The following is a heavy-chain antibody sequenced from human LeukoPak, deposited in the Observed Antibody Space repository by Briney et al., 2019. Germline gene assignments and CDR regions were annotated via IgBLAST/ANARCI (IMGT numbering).Heavy chain of an antibody. CDR2: IKFDGNEE. J-gene: IGHJ4*02. D-gene: IGHD2-15*01. Sequence: GGSLRLSCAASGFSFSSYWMSWMRQAPGKGLEWVANIKFDGNEEYYVDPVKGRFTISRDNAKNSLYLQMNSLRAEDTAMYYCVRDRGYCSGGTCYALWDYWGQGTLVTVSS. CDR3: VRDRGYCSGGTCYALWDY. V-gene: IGHV3-7*01. CDR1: GFSFSSYW.